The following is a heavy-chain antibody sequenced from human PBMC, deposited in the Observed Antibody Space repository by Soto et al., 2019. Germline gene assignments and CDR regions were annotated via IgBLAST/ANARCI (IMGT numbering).Heavy chain of an antibody. Sequence: GGSLRLSCSASGFTFSSYAMHWVRQAPGKGLEYVSAISSNGGSTYYADSVKGRFTISRDNSKNTLYLQMSSLRAEDTAVYHCVQEGLYDFWAVAFDYWGQGTLVTVSS. J-gene: IGHJ4*02. CDR1: GFTFSSYA. CDR2: ISSNGGST. CDR3: VQEGLYDFWAVAFDY. D-gene: IGHD3-3*01. V-gene: IGHV3-64D*06.